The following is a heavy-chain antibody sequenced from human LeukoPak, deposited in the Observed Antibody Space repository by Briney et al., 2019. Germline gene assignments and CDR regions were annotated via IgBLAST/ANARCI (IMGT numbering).Heavy chain of an antibody. Sequence: LSETLSLTCTVSGGSISSRSYYWGWVRQPPGKGLEWIGSIFYSGNTYYNPSLRSRLTMSVDTSKNHFSLKLSDVTATDTAIYYCARHREDIVVVPFDYWGQGTLVIVSS. D-gene: IGHD2-2*01. J-gene: IGHJ4*02. V-gene: IGHV4-39*01. CDR3: ARHREDIVVVPFDY. CDR1: GGSISSRSYY. CDR2: IFYSGNT.